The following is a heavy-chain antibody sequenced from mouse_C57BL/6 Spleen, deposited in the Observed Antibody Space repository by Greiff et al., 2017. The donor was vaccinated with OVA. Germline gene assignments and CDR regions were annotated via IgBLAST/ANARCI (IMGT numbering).Heavy chain of an antibody. CDR3: ARIAGVITVRGFYYFDY. CDR2: IWWDDGK. CDR1: GFSLSTFGMG. D-gene: IGHD1-1*01. Sequence: QVTLKESGPGILQPSQTLSLTCSFSGFSLSTFGMGVGWIRQPSGKGLEWLAHIWWDDGKYYNPALKRRLTTSKDTSKNQRFLKIANLDTADTATYYCARIAGVITVRGFYYFDYWGQGTTLTVSS. V-gene: IGHV8-8*01. J-gene: IGHJ2*01.